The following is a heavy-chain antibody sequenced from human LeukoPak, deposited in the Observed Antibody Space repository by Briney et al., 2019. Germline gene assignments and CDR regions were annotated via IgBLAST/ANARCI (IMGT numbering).Heavy chain of an antibody. CDR3: ARNAADSVVVVVAAIADY. D-gene: IGHD2-2*01. CDR1: GYTFTSYY. CDR2: INPSGSST. J-gene: IGHJ4*02. V-gene: IGHV1-46*01. Sequence: ASVKVSCTASGYTFTSYYMHWVRQPPGQGLEWMGIINPSGSSTSYAQKFQGRVTMTRDTSTSTVYMELSSLRSEDTAVYYCARNAADSVVVVVAAIADYRGQGTLVTVSS.